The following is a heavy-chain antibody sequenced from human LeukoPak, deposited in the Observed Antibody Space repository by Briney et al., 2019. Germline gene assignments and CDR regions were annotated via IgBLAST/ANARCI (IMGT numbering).Heavy chain of an antibody. Sequence: PGGSLRLSCAASGFTFSSYWMHWVRHGPGKGLVWVSRINSDGSSTTYADSVKGRFTISRDNAKNTLYLQMNSLRAEDTPVYYCARGSYGYEYWGQGTLVTVSS. V-gene: IGHV3-74*01. CDR2: INSDGSST. CDR3: ARGSYGYEY. J-gene: IGHJ4*02. D-gene: IGHD5-18*01. CDR1: GFTFSSYW.